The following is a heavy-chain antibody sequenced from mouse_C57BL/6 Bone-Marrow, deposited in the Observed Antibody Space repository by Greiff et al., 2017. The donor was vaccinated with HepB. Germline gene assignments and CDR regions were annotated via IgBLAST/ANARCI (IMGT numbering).Heavy chain of an antibody. J-gene: IGHJ2*01. CDR1: GYTFTSYG. CDR3: ARRFITTVVEGYFDY. CDR2: IYPRSGNT. D-gene: IGHD1-1*01. Sequence: QVQLKESGAELARPGASVKLSCKASGYTFTSYGISWVKQRTGQGLEWIGEIYPRSGNTYYNEKFKGKATLTADKSSSTAYMELRSLTSEDSAVYFCARRFITTVVEGYFDYWGQGTTLTVSS. V-gene: IGHV1-81*01.